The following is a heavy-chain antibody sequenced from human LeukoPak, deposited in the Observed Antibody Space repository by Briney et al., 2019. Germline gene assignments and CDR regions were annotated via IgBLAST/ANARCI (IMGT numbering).Heavy chain of an antibody. CDR3: ARDSGRGYFDY. D-gene: IGHD1-14*01. CDR2: IYSGGST. Sequence: PGGSLRLSCAASGFTVSSNYMSWVRQAPGKGLEWVSVIYSGGSTYYADSVKGRFTISRGNSKNTLYLQTNSLRAEDTAVYYCARDSGRGYFDYWGQGTLVTVSS. J-gene: IGHJ4*02. CDR1: GFTVSSNY. V-gene: IGHV3-53*01.